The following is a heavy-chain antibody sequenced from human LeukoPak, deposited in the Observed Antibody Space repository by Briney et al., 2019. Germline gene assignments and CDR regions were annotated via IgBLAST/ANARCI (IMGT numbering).Heavy chain of an antibody. CDR3: AREIKWCYDSRGTMFDP. J-gene: IGHJ5*02. D-gene: IGHD3-22*01. CDR2: INHSGST. CDR1: GGSFSGYY. Sequence: SETLSLTCAVYGGSFSGYYWSWIRQPPGKGLEWIGEINHSGSTNYNPSLKSRVTISVDTSKSQFSLELSSVTAADTAVYYCAREIKWCYDSRGTMFDPWGQGTLVTVSS. V-gene: IGHV4-34*01.